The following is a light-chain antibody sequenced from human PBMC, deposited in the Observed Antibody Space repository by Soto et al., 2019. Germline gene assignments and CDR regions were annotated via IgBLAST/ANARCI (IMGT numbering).Light chain of an antibody. CDR2: DAS. Sequence: DIQMTQSPSTLSGSVGDRVTITCRASQTISSWLAWYQQKPGKAPNLLIYDASSLKSGVPSRFSGSGSGTEFTLTISSLQSEDFAVYYCQQYNDWPRTFGQGTKVDIK. CDR1: QTISSW. CDR3: QQYNDWPRT. J-gene: IGKJ1*01. V-gene: IGKV1-5*01.